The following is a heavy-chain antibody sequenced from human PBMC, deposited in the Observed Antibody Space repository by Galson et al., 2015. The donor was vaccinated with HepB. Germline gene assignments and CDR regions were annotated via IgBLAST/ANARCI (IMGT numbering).Heavy chain of an antibody. Sequence: SLRLSCAASGFTFDDYGMSWVRQAPGKGLEWVSGINWNGGSTGYADSVKGRFTISRDNAKNSLYLQMNSLRAEDTALYYCARDMRVRGVISRFWRWFDPWGQGTLVTVSS. D-gene: IGHD3-10*01. J-gene: IGHJ5*02. CDR1: GFTFDDYG. CDR3: ARDMRVRGVISRFWRWFDP. V-gene: IGHV3-20*04. CDR2: INWNGGST.